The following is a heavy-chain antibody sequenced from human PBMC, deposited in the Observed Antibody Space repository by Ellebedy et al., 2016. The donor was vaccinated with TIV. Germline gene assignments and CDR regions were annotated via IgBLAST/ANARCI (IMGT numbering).Heavy chain of an antibody. CDR3: ATGTSIVGADEYFQH. CDR1: GYTFTSYY. J-gene: IGHJ1*01. D-gene: IGHD1-26*01. Sequence: AASVKVSCKASGYTFTSYYMHWVRQAPGQGLEWMGIINPSGGSTSYAQKLQGRVTMTRDTSTSTVYMELSSLRSEDTAVYYCATGTSIVGADEYFQHWGQGTLVTVSS. V-gene: IGHV1-46*04. CDR2: INPSGGST.